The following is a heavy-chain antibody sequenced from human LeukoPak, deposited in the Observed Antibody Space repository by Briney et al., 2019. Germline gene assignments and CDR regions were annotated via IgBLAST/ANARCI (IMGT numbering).Heavy chain of an antibody. CDR3: AARDWGSIDY. CDR1: GGSISGYF. D-gene: IGHD7-27*01. Sequence: PSETLSLTCTVSGGSISGYFWNWIRQPPGKGLEWIGNIYYSGSTNYDSSLKSRVTISVDTSKNQFSLKLSSVTAADTAVYYCAARDWGSIDYWGQGTLVTVSS. J-gene: IGHJ4*02. CDR2: IYYSGST. V-gene: IGHV4-59*12.